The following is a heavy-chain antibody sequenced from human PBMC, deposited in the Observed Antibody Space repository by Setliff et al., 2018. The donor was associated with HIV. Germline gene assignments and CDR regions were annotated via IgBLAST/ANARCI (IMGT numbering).Heavy chain of an antibody. CDR3: ARGPPPDFDY. CDR2: IRYTGSNK. Sequence: GGSLRLSCAASGFTFSSYGIHWVRQAPGKGLEWVAFIRYTGSNKYYADSVKGRFTISRDKSKNTLYLQMNSLRAEDTALYYCARGPPPDFDYWGQGTLVTAPQ. CDR1: GFTFSSYG. V-gene: IGHV3-30*02. J-gene: IGHJ4*02.